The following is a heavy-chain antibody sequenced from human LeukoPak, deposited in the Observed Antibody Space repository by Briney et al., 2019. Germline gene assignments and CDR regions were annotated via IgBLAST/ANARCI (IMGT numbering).Heavy chain of an antibody. CDR2: ISGSGGST. CDR3: TSWLEVRLTGGDY. J-gene: IGHJ4*02. D-gene: IGHD6-6*01. V-gene: IGHV3-23*01. CDR1: GFTFSSYA. Sequence: PGGSLRLSCAASGFTFSSYAMSWVRQAPGKGLEWVSAISGSGGSTYYADSVKGRFTISRDNSKNTLYLQMNSLRVEDAAIYYCTSWLEVRLTGGDYWGQGTLVTLSS.